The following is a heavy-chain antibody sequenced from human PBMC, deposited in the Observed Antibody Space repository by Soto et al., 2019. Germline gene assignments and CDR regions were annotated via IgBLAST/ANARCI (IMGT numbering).Heavy chain of an antibody. CDR1: GYTFSTYG. D-gene: IGHD1-1*01. CDR3: ARHWKGAEGFDP. J-gene: IGHJ5*02. CDR2: IGADNGDT. Sequence: QVQLVQSGAEVKKPGASVKVSCKASGYTFSTYGFSWVRQAPGQGLEWMGWIGADNGDTNYAQNFQGRVTMTTDTSTTTSYMELMSLPSDYTAVYFPARHWKGAEGFDPLGQGTLVTVSS. V-gene: IGHV1-18*01.